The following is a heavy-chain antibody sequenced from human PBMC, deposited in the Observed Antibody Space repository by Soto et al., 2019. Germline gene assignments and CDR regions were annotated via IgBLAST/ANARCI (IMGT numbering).Heavy chain of an antibody. CDR3: ARRPYYDISGYSFDY. CDR2: IYYSGSI. D-gene: IGHD3-22*01. V-gene: IGHV4-61*01. J-gene: IGHJ4*02. Sequence: SETLSLTCIVSGGSISTDNHYWSWIRQPPGKGLEWIGYIYYSGSINYNPSLESRVTVSVDTSKNQFSLKLSSVTAADTAVYYCARRPYYDISGYSFDYWGQGSLVTV. CDR1: GGSISTDNHY.